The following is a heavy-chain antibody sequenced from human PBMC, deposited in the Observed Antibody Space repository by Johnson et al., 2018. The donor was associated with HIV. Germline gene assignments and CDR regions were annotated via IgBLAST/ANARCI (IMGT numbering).Heavy chain of an antibody. CDR1: GFTFSSYG. V-gene: IGHV3-30*02. CDR3: ARELEIAQGLDAFDI. Sequence: QVQLVESGGGVVQPGGSLRLSCAASGFTFSSYGMHWVRQAPGKGLEWVAFIRYDGSNKYYVDSVKGRFTISRDNAKNSLYLQMNSLRAEDTAVYYCARELEIAQGLDAFDIWGQGTMVTVSS. CDR2: IRYDGSNK. J-gene: IGHJ3*02. D-gene: IGHD5-24*01.